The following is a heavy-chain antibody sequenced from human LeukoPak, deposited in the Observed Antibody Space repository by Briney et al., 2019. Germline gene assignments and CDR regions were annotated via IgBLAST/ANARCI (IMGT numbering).Heavy chain of an antibody. D-gene: IGHD3-10*01. V-gene: IGHV6-1*01. CDR1: GDSVSSNSVA. J-gene: IGHJ3*02. CDR3: ARSFTMALFDI. CDR2: TYYRAKWNN. Sequence: SQTLSLTCALSGDSVSSNSVAWNWIRQSPSRGLEWLGRTYYRAKWNNDYAVSVKSRITINPDTSKNQFSLQLNSVTPEDTAVYYCARSFTMALFDIWGQGTMVTVSS.